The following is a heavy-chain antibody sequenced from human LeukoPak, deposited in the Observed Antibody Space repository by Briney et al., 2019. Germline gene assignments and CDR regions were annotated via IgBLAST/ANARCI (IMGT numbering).Heavy chain of an antibody. V-gene: IGHV3-7*01. D-gene: IGHD3-22*01. J-gene: IGHJ3*02. CDR3: ASDYYYDSSGYQYNDAFDI. CDR2: IKQDGSEK. Sequence: GGSLRLSCAASGFTISSYWMSWVRQAPGKGLEWVANIKQDGSEKYYVDSVKGRFTISRDNAKNSLYLQMNSLRAEDTAVYYCASDYYYDSSGYQYNDAFDIWGQGTMVTVSS. CDR1: GFTISSYW.